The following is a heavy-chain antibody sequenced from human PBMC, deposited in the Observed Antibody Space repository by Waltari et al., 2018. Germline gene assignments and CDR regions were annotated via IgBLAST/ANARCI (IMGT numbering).Heavy chain of an antibody. Sequence: QVQLVGSGGGVVQPGRSLRLSCAASGFTFSSYAMHWVRQAPGKGREWVAVISYDGSNKYYADSVKCRFTISRDNSKNTLYLQMNSLRAEDTAVYYCARDVILNHKSLPAYWGQGTLVTVSS. J-gene: IGHJ4*02. CDR1: GFTFSSYA. CDR3: ARDVILNHKSLPAY. CDR2: ISYDGSNK. V-gene: IGHV3-30-3*01.